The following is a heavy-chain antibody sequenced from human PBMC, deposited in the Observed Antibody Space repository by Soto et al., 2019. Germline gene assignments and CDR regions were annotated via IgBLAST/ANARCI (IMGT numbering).Heavy chain of an antibody. V-gene: IGHV2-5*02. CDR1: GFSLSTRGVG. CDR2: IYWDDDK. Sequence: SGPTLVNPTQTLTLTCNFSGFSLSTRGVGVGWIRQPPGKALEWLGIIYWDDDKRYRPSLNNRLTITKDTSKNQVVLTMTNVDTVDTGTYFCAHLYAESGYDWRYDPWGQGTRVTVSS. J-gene: IGHJ5*02. D-gene: IGHD5-12*01. CDR3: AHLYAESGYDWRYDP.